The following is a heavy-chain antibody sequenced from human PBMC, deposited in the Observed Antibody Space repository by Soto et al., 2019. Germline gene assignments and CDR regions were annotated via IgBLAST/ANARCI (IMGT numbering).Heavy chain of an antibody. CDR2: ISGRDGST. CDR3: ARDRERDAWYEDY. Sequence: GGSLRLSCAASGFTFSSYGMHWVRQAPGKGLEWVAVISGRDGSTYYADFVKGRFTISRDDSRNTLYLQMHSLRAEDTAVYYCARDRERDAWYEDYWGQGTLVTVSS. J-gene: IGHJ4*02. D-gene: IGHD6-13*01. V-gene: IGHV3-23*01. CDR1: GFTFSSYG.